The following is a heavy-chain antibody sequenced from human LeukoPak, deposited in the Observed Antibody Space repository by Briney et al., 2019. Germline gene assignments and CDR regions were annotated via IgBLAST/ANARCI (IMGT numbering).Heavy chain of an antibody. CDR2: ISAYNGNT. CDR3: ARAVYYYGSGTYYYMDV. CDR1: GYTFTSYG. D-gene: IGHD3-10*01. V-gene: IGHV1-18*01. J-gene: IGHJ6*03. Sequence: GASVKVSCKASGYTFTSYGISWVRQAPGQGLEWMGWISAYNGNTNYAQKLQGRVTMTTDTSTSTAYMELRSLRSDDTAVYYCARAVYYYGSGTYYYMDVWGKGTTVTVSS.